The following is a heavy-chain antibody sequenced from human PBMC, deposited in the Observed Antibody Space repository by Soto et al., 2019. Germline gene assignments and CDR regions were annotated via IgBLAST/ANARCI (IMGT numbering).Heavy chain of an antibody. CDR2: INPNSGGT. D-gene: IGHD2-2*01. Sequence: ASVKVSCKASGYTFTGYYMHWVRQAPGQGLEWMGWINPNSGGTNYAQKFQGWVTMTRDTSISTAYMELSRLRSDDTAVYYCARDSGDCSSTSCNNWFDPWGQGTLVTVSS. J-gene: IGHJ5*02. CDR1: GYTFTGYY. V-gene: IGHV1-2*04. CDR3: ARDSGDCSSTSCNNWFDP.